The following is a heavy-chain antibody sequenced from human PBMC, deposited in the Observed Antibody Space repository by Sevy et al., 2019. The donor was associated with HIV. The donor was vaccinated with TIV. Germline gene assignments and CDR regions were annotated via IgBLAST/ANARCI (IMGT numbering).Heavy chain of an antibody. CDR1: GFMFSGVW. CDR2: IKEDGSEK. CDR3: ARGPF. J-gene: IGHJ4*02. V-gene: IGHV3-7*01. Sequence: GGSLRLSCAASGFMFSGVWMSWVRQAPGKIPELVANIKEDGSEKRYEYSVKGRFTISRDNAKNSLFLQMDSLRVEDTAVYYCARGPFWGPGALVTVSS.